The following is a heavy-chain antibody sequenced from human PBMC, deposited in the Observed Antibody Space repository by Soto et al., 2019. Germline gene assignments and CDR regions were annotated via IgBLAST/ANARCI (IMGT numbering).Heavy chain of an antibody. D-gene: IGHD3-9*01. CDR2: IYYSGST. J-gene: IGHJ5*02. V-gene: IGHV4-39*01. CDR1: GGSISSSSYY. Sequence: SETLSLTCTVSGGSISSSSYYWGWIRQPPGKGLEWIGSIYYSGSTYYNPSLKSRVTISVDTSKNQFSLKLSSVTAADTAVYYCARHLTGTHEEGPRWFDPWGQGTLVTVSS. CDR3: ARHLTGTHEEGPRWFDP.